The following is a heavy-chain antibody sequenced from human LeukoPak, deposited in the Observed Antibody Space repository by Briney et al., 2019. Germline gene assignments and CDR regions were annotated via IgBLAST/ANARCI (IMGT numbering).Heavy chain of an antibody. CDR3: ARTAYSDYSLGF. Sequence: PGGSLRLSCAASGFTFSDYYMSWIRQAPGKGLEWVSYISSSSSYTNYADSVKGRFTISRDNAKNTLYLQMNSLRAEDTAVYYCARTAYSDYSLGFWGQGTLVTVSS. CDR1: GFTFSDYY. J-gene: IGHJ4*02. D-gene: IGHD5-12*01. V-gene: IGHV3-11*06. CDR2: ISSSSSYT.